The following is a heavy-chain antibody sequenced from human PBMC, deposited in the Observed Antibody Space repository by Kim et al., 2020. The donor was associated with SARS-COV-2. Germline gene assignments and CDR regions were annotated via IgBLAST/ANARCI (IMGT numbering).Heavy chain of an antibody. J-gene: IGHJ4*02. Sequence: SETLSLTCTVSGGSISSGGYYWSWIRQHPGKGLEWIGYIYYSGSTYYNPSLKSRVTTSVDTSKNQFSLKLSSVTAADTAVYYCARGNSYYDILTGYYTLLEFDYWGQGTLDTVSS. CDR3: ARGNSYYDILTGYYTLLEFDY. CDR2: IYYSGST. V-gene: IGHV4-31*03. D-gene: IGHD3-9*01. CDR1: GGSISSGGYY.